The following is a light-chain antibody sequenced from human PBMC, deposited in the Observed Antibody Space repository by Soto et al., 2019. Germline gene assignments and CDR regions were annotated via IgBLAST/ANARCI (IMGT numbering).Light chain of an antibody. CDR3: GSYTISSTVV. Sequence: QSALTQPASVSGSPGQSITISCTGTSNDIGTSNFVSWYQHHPGKAPKLMIYDVSNRPSGVSDRFSGSKSGNTASLTISGLQAEDEADYYCGSYTISSTVVFGGGTKVTVL. CDR2: DVS. CDR1: SNDIGTSNF. V-gene: IGLV2-14*03. J-gene: IGLJ2*01.